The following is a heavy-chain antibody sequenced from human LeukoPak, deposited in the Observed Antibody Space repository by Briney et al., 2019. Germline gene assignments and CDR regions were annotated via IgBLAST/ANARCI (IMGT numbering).Heavy chain of an antibody. V-gene: IGHV4-59*11. D-gene: IGHD2-15*01. CDR2: IYYSGST. J-gene: IGHJ4*02. CDR3: ARGGVVVAATPNYFDY. CDR1: GGSISSHY. Sequence: SETLSLTCTVSGGSISSHYWSWIRQPPGKGLDWIGYIYYSGSTNYNPSLKSRVTISVDTSKNQFSLKLSSVTAADTAVYYCARGGVVVAATPNYFDYWGQGTLVTVSS.